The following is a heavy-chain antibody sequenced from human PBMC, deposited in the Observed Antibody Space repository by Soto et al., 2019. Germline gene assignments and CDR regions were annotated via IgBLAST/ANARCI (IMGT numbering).Heavy chain of an antibody. V-gene: IGHV3-23*01. Sequence: PGGSLILSCAASGFTFSSYAMSWVRQAPGKGLEWVSAISGSGGSTYYADSVKGRFTISRDNSKNTLYLQMNSLRAEDTAVYYCARVLRYFDWLHSGPFDYWGQGTLVTVSS. CDR1: GFTFSSYA. CDR2: ISGSGGST. CDR3: ARVLRYFDWLHSGPFDY. J-gene: IGHJ4*02. D-gene: IGHD3-9*01.